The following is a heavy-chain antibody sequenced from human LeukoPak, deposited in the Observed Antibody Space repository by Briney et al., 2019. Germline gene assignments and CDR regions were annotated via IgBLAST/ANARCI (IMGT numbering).Heavy chain of an antibody. CDR1: GFTFSSYG. V-gene: IGHV3-30*02. Sequence: GGSLRLSCAASGFTFSSYGLHWVRQAPGKGLEWVAFIRFDGNDKYYVDSVQGRFTISRDNSKNTLSLQMNSLRAEDTAIYYCAKNGDRGAYCSGGSCYPYYYYYMDVWGKGTTVTISS. D-gene: IGHD2-15*01. J-gene: IGHJ6*03. CDR2: IRFDGNDK. CDR3: AKNGDRGAYCSGGSCYPYYYYYMDV.